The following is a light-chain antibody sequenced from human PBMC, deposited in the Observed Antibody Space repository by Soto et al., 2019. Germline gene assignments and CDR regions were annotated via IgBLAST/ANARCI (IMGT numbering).Light chain of an antibody. CDR2: GAS. V-gene: IGKV3-20*01. Sequence: EIVLTQSPGTLSLSPGERATLSCRASESVSSNYLAWYQQKPGQAPRLLIYGASTRATGVPDRFSGSGSGTDFTLSNSRLEPEDFAVYYCQQYGGSPRTFGQGTKVEIK. CDR3: QQYGGSPRT. J-gene: IGKJ1*01. CDR1: ESVSSNY.